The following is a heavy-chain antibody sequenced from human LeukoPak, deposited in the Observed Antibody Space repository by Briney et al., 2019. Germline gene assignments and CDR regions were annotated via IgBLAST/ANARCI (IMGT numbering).Heavy chain of an antibody. V-gene: IGHV5-51*01. D-gene: IGHD5-18*01. CDR3: ARLRPEYSYGSYYFDY. J-gene: IGHJ4*02. CDR2: IYPGDSDT. CDR1: GYSFTSYW. Sequence: GESLKISCKGSGYSFTSYWIGWVRQMPGKGLEWMGIIYPGDSDTRYSPSFQGQVTISADKSISTAYLQWSSLKASDTAMYYCARLRPEYSYGSYYFDYWGQGTLVTVSS.